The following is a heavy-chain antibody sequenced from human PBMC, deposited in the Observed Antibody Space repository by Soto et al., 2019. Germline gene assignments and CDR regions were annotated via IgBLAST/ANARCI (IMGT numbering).Heavy chain of an antibody. Sequence: QITLKESGPTLVKPTQTLTLTCTFSGFSLSTSGVAVGWIRQPPGKALEWLALIYWDDDKRYSPSLETRLTNTPDTXKNQVVLTVTTMDSVDTATYYCAPQVGGGIGWFDPWGQGTLVTVSS. CDR2: IYWDDDK. V-gene: IGHV2-5*02. D-gene: IGHD3-16*02. CDR3: APQVGGGIGWFDP. J-gene: IGHJ5*02. CDR1: GFSLSTSGVA.